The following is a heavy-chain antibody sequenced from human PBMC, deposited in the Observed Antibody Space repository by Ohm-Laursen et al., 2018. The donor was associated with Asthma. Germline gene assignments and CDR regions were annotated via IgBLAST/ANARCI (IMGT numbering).Heavy chain of an antibody. Sequence: SLRLSCAASGFTFSDYYMSWIRQAPGKGLEWVAYIVSSGTTTHYADSVKGRFTISRDNSKNTLYLQMNSLRPDDTAVYYCAKNSDGDYAPYYYYGMDVWGQGTTVTVSS. V-gene: IGHV3-11*04. CDR3: AKNSDGDYAPYYYYGMDV. D-gene: IGHD4-17*01. CDR2: IVSSGTTT. J-gene: IGHJ6*02. CDR1: GFTFSDYY.